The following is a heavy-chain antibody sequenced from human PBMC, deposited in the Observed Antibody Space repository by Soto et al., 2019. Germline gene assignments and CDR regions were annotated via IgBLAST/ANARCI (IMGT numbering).Heavy chain of an antibody. CDR3: ARSYAL. V-gene: IGHV3-53*02. D-gene: IGHD1-26*01. Sequence: EVQLVETGGGLIQPGESLRLSCAASGFIDSSTLMGWARQAPGKGLEWVSVVYGGGDTYYTDSVRGRFTISRDNSKNTLYLQMNSLRDEDTAFYYCARSYALGGQGTLVIVSS. J-gene: IGHJ4*02. CDR2: VYGGGDT. CDR1: GFIDSSTL.